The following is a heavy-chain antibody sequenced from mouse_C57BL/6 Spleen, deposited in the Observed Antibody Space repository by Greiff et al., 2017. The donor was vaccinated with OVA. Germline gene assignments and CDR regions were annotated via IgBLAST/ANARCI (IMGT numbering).Heavy chain of an antibody. V-gene: IGHV5-16*01. D-gene: IGHD2-1*01. Sequence: EVQVVESEGGLVQPGSSMKLSCTASGFTFSDYYMAWVRQVPEKGLEWVANINYDGSSTYYLDSLKSRFIISRDNAKNILYLQMSSLKSEDTATYYCARVDYGNFFDYWGQGTTLTVSS. J-gene: IGHJ2*01. CDR2: INYDGSST. CDR1: GFTFSDYY. CDR3: ARVDYGNFFDY.